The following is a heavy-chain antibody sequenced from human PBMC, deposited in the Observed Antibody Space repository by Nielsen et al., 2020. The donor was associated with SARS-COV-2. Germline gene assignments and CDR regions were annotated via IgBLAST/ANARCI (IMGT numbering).Heavy chain of an antibody. V-gene: IGHV3-9*01. CDR2: ISWNSGSI. Sequence: SLKISCAASGFTFDDYAMHWVRQAPGKGLEWVSGISWNSGSIGYADSVKGRFTISRDNAKNSLYLQMNSLRAEDTAMYYCARGLAVGATPINPWGQGTLVTVSS. D-gene: IGHD2-15*01. J-gene: IGHJ5*02. CDR1: GFTFDDYA. CDR3: ARGLAVGATPINP.